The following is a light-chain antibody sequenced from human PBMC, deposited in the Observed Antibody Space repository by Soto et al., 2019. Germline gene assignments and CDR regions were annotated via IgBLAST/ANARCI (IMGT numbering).Light chain of an antibody. CDR1: QSISSSY. V-gene: IGKV3-20*01. Sequence: EIVLTQSPGTLSLSPGERATLSCRTSQSISSSYLVWSQQKPGQAPRLLISATSSRATGVPDRFSGSGSGTDFTLTISRLEPEDSAVYYCHQYVSSPPAWAFGQGTKVEIK. CDR2: ATS. CDR3: HQYVSSPPAWA. J-gene: IGKJ1*01.